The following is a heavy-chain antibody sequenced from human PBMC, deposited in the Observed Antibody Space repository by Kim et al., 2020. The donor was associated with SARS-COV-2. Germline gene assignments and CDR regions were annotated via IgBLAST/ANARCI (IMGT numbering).Heavy chain of an antibody. CDR3: ARTRITMIVVVTHFDY. V-gene: IGHV4-31*02. Sequence: SLKSRVTISVDTSKKQFSLKLSAVTAADTAVYYCARTRITMIVVVTHFDYWGQGTLVTVSS. D-gene: IGHD3-22*01. J-gene: IGHJ4*02.